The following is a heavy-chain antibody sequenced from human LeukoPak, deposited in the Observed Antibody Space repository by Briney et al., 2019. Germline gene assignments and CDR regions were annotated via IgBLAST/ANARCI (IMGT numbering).Heavy chain of an antibody. CDR2: IYSGGST. CDR1: GFAVSSNH. V-gene: IGHV3-53*01. CDR3: ARGLQASYGLDY. J-gene: IGHJ4*02. Sequence: GGSLRLSCAASGFAVSSNHMSWVRQAPGKGLEWVSVIYSGGSTYYADSVKGRFTISRDNSKNTLYLQMNSLRAEDTAVYYCARGLQASYGLDYWGQGTLVTVSS. D-gene: IGHD5-18*01.